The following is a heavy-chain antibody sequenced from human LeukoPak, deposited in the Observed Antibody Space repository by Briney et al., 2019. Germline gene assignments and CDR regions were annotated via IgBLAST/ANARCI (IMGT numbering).Heavy chain of an antibody. Sequence: GGSLRPSCAAPGFTFISYSMNWVRQAPGKGLEWVSSISSSSSYIYYADSRKGRFTISRDNAKNSLYLQMNSLRAEDTAVYYSARGTMVRGVITPYYGMDVWGQGTTVTVSS. D-gene: IGHD3-10*01. CDR1: GFTFISYS. CDR2: ISSSSSYI. CDR3: ARGTMVRGVITPYYGMDV. J-gene: IGHJ6*02. V-gene: IGHV3-21*01.